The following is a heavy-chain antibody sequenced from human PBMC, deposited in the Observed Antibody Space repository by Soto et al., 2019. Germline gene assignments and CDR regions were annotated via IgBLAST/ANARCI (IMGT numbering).Heavy chain of an antibody. CDR3: ARVGVGAYHFDY. J-gene: IGHJ4*02. CDR1: EFTFSAYW. Sequence: GGSLRLSCAASEFTFSAYWMHWVRQAPGKGLVWVSRINPDGSTTSYADSVKGRFTISRDNAKNTVYLQVNSLRDEDTAVYYCARVGVGAYHFDYWGQGTLVTVSS. CDR2: INPDGSTT. V-gene: IGHV3-74*01. D-gene: IGHD1-26*01.